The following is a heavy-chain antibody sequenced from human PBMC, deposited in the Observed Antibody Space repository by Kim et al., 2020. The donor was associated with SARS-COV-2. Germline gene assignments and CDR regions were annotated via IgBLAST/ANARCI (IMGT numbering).Heavy chain of an antibody. CDR2: ISGSGGST. CDR3: AKVRAIYDFWSGYYRESYDGFDI. CDR1: GFTFSSYA. D-gene: IGHD3-3*01. V-gene: IGHV3-23*01. J-gene: IGHJ3*02. Sequence: GGSLRLSCAASGFTFSSYAMSWVRQAPGKGLEWVSAISGSGGSTYYADSVKGRFTISRENSKNTLYLQMKSLRAEDTAVYYCAKVRAIYDFWSGYYRESYDGFDIWGQGTKVTVSS.